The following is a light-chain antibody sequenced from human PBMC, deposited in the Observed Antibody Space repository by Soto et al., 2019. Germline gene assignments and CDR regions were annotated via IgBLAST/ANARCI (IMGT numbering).Light chain of an antibody. Sequence: EIVLTRSPATRSLSPVERATLSCTASQSVSSYLAWYQQKTGQAPRLLIYDASNRATGIPARFSGSWYGTDFNLTISSLETEDFAVYYCQQRSNWPITFGQGTRLEIK. CDR1: QSVSSY. J-gene: IGKJ5*01. V-gene: IGKV3-11*01. CDR3: QQRSNWPIT. CDR2: DAS.